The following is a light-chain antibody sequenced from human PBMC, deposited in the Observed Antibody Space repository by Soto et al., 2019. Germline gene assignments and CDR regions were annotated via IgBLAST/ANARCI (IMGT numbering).Light chain of an antibody. V-gene: IGLV1-47*01. CDR2: RND. CDR3: AKWDDSLRVYV. CDR1: NSRSGSNY. Sequence: QSVLPQPPSASGTPGQRVTISCSTSNSRSGSNYVYWYQQLPGTAPKLLIYRNDQRPSGVPDRFSGSKSGTSASLAISGLRSEDEADYYCAKWDDSLRVYVFGTGTKLTVL. J-gene: IGLJ1*01.